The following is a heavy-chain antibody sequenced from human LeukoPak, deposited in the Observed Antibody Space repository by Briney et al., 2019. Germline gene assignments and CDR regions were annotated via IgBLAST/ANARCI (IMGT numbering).Heavy chain of an antibody. CDR1: GFTFSSYG. CDR3: ARPSPPGDGYNPCDY. D-gene: IGHD5-24*01. Sequence: GRSLRLSCAASGFTFSSYGMHWVRQAPGKGLEWVAVIWYDGSNKYYADSVKGRFTISRDNSKNTVYLQMYSLRTEDTAVYYCARPSPPGDGYNPCDYWGPGALVIVSS. J-gene: IGHJ4*02. V-gene: IGHV3-33*01. CDR2: IWYDGSNK.